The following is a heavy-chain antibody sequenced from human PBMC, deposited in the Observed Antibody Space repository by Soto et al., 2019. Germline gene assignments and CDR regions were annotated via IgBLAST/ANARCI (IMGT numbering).Heavy chain of an antibody. CDR3: AAILTGYYSWFDP. D-gene: IGHD3-9*01. J-gene: IGHJ5*02. Sequence: SVKVSCKASGGTFSSYAISWVRQAPGQGLEWMGGIIPIFGTANYAQKFQGRVTITADESTSTAYMELSSLRSEDTAVYYCAAILTGYYSWFDPWGQGTLVTVSS. V-gene: IGHV1-69*13. CDR2: IIPIFGTA. CDR1: GGTFSSYA.